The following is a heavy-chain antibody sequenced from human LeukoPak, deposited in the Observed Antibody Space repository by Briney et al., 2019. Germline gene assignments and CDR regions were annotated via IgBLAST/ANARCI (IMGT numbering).Heavy chain of an antibody. CDR1: GASISPSY. J-gene: IGHJ3*02. V-gene: IGHV4-59*01. CDR2: IYNSGTT. Sequence: SETLSLTCSVSGASISPSYWSWLRQPPGRGLEWIGYIYNSGTTNYNTSLASRVTISLDTSKNQFSLRLSSVSAVDTAVYYCARGPPDRADIWGQGTMVTISS. D-gene: IGHD3-16*02. CDR3: ARGPPDRADI.